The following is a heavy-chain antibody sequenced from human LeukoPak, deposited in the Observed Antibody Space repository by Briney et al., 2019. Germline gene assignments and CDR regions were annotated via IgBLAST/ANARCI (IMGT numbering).Heavy chain of an antibody. J-gene: IGHJ4*02. Sequence: PSETLSLTCTVSGGSVYTSDYYWGWVRQPPGKGPEWIGDIFYTGKTNYNPSLKGRVSISIDTSKNQFSLKLTSVTAADTAVYYCARVFDSWGQGTLVTVSP. CDR3: ARVFDS. CDR1: GGSVYTSDYY. CDR2: IFYTGKT. V-gene: IGHV4-39*07.